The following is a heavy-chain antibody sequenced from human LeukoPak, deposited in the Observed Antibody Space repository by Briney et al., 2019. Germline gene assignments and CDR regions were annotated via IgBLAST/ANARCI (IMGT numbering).Heavy chain of an antibody. J-gene: IGHJ4*02. CDR3: ARTYCGGDCYYRY. D-gene: IGHD2-21*02. CDR2: IYYSGST. CDR1: GGSTSSYY. Sequence: SETLSLTCTVSGGSTSSYYWNWIRQPPGKGLEWIGYIYYSGSTNYNPSLKSRVTVSVDTSKNQFSLKLSSVTAADTAVYYCARTYCGGDCYYRYWGQGTLVTVSS. V-gene: IGHV4-59*01.